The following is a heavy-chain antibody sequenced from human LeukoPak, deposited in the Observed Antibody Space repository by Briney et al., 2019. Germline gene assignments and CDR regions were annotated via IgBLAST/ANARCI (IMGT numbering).Heavy chain of an antibody. CDR1: GYTFTSYG. J-gene: IGHJ4*02. Sequence: ASVKVSCKASGYTFTSYGISWVRQAPGQGLEWMGWISAYNGNTNYAQKLQGRVTMATDTSTNTAYMELRSLTYDDTAVYYCARGVMTTEFDYWGQGTLVTVSS. CDR3: ARGVMTTEFDY. CDR2: ISAYNGNT. V-gene: IGHV1-18*01. D-gene: IGHD4-11*01.